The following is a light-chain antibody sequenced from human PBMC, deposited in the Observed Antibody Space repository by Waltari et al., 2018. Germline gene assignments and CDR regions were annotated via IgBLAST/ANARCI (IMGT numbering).Light chain of an antibody. Sequence: DIQMTQSPSSLSASVGDRVTITCRASQSSSDYLNWYQQKPEKAPKLLIYAASTLQSGVPSRFSGSGSGTDFALTISSLQPEDFATYYCQQSYSFGQGTRLEIK. J-gene: IGKJ5*01. CDR1: QSSSDY. CDR2: AAS. CDR3: QQSYS. V-gene: IGKV1-39*01.